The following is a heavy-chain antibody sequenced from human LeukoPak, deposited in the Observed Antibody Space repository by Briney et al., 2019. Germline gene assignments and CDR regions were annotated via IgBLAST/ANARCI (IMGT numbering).Heavy chain of an antibody. J-gene: IGHJ3*02. CDR1: GFTFDDYA. CDR3: ARDSHNWNDGNDAFDI. D-gene: IGHD1-20*01. Sequence: GGSLRLSCAASGFTFDDYAMHWVRQAPGKGLEWVSGISWNSGSIGYADSVKGRFTISRDNAKNSLYLQMNSLRAEDTAVYYCARDSHNWNDGNDAFDIWGQGTMVTVSS. CDR2: ISWNSGSI. V-gene: IGHV3-9*01.